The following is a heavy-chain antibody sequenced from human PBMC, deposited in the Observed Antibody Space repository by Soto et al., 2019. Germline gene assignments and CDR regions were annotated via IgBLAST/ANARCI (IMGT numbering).Heavy chain of an antibody. V-gene: IGHV1-69*13. CDR3: ARLGVCYDSSGYHLDY. CDR1: GGTFSSYA. D-gene: IGHD3-22*01. Sequence: SVKVSCKASGGTFSSYAISWVRQAPGQGLEWMGGIIPIFGTANYAQKFQGRVTITADESTSTAYMELSSLRSEDTAVYYCARLGVCYDSSGYHLDYWGQGTLVTVSS. CDR2: IIPIFGTA. J-gene: IGHJ4*02.